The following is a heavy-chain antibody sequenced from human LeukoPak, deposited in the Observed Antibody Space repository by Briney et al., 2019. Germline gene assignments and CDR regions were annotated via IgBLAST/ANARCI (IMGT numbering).Heavy chain of an antibody. V-gene: IGHV3-23*01. J-gene: IGHJ5*02. D-gene: IGHD3-16*01. CDR1: GFTFSDYW. CDR3: VKEGEAGNAPYSWFDP. Sequence: GGSRRLSCAASGFTFSDYWVDWVRQAPGGELEWVSTFSGSGSGTHYADSVKGRFTISRDNSKNTVSLQMNSLRAEDTAVYYCVKEGEAGNAPYSWFDPWGQGTLVTVSS. CDR2: FSGSGSGT.